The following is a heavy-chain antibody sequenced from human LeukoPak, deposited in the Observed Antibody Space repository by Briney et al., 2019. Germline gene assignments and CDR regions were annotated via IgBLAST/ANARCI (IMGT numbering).Heavy chain of an antibody. Sequence: PGGSLRLSCAASGFTFSSYSMNWVRQAPGKGLEWVSSISSSSSYIYYADSVKGRFTISRDNSKNTLYLQMNSLRAEDTAVYYCAKAMIVVVVAARYDAFDIWGQGTMVTVSS. D-gene: IGHD2-15*01. CDR3: AKAMIVVVVAARYDAFDI. J-gene: IGHJ3*02. CDR1: GFTFSSYS. CDR2: ISSSSSYI. V-gene: IGHV3-21*04.